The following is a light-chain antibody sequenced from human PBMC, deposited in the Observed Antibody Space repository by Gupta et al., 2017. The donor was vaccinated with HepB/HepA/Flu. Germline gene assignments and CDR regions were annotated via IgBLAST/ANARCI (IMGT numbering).Light chain of an antibody. V-gene: IGLV1-44*01. CDR1: SSYIGSNP. CDR2: SNN. J-gene: IGLJ3*02. CDR3: ATWDGSLNGPV. Sequence: QSLLTQPSSALGPPGQRVTISCSGSSSYIGSNPVNWYQQLPGPAPQLLIYSNNQRPSGVSDRFSGSKSGTSASLAISGPQSEDEADYYCATWDGSLNGPVFGGGTKLTVL.